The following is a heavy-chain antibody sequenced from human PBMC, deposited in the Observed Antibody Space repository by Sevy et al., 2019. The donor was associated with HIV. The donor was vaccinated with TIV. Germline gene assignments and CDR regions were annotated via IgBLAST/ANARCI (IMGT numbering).Heavy chain of an antibody. Sequence: GGSLRLSCAASGFTFSSYWMSWVRQAPGKGLEWVANIKQDGSEKYYVDSVKGRFTISRDNAKNSLYLQMNSLRAEDTDVYYCAREINYYDSSGYPVNYFDYWGQGTLVTVYS. CDR2: IKQDGSEK. V-gene: IGHV3-7*01. D-gene: IGHD3-22*01. J-gene: IGHJ4*02. CDR1: GFTFSSYW. CDR3: AREINYYDSSGYPVNYFDY.